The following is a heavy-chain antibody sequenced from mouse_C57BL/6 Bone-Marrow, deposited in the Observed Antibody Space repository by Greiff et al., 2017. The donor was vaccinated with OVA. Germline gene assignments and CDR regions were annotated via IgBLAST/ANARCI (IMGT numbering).Heavy chain of an antibody. Sequence: VQLQQSDAELVKPGASVKISCKVSGYTFTDHTIHWMKQRPEQGLEWIGYIYPRDGSTKYNEKFKGKATLTADKSSSTAYMQLNSLTSEDSAVYFCARWRIYYGSSLYYFDYWGQGTTRTVSS. CDR2: IYPRDGST. V-gene: IGHV1-78*01. D-gene: IGHD1-1*01. J-gene: IGHJ2*01. CDR1: GYTFTDHT. CDR3: ARWRIYYGSSLYYFDY.